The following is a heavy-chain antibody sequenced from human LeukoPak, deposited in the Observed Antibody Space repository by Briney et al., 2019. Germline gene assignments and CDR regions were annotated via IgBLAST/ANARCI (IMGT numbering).Heavy chain of an antibody. J-gene: IGHJ6*03. D-gene: IGHD2-15*01. Sequence: ASVKVSCKASGYTFTSYYMHWVRQAPGQGLEWMGIINPSGGSTSYAQKFQGRVTMTRDTSTSTVYMELSSLRSEDTAVYYCARGDCNGGSCYSHYYYYYYMDVWGKGTTVTVSS. V-gene: IGHV1-46*01. CDR1: GYTFTSYY. CDR2: INPSGGST. CDR3: ARGDCNGGSCYSHYYYYYYMDV.